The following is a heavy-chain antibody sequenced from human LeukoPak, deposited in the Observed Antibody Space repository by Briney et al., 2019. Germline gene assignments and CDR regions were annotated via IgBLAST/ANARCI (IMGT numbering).Heavy chain of an antibody. V-gene: IGHV3-48*02. CDR3: ARPRGYSSTSIYYYYGMDV. D-gene: IGHD2-2*01. CDR1: GFTFSSYS. J-gene: IGHJ6*02. CDR2: ISSSSSTI. Sequence: GGSLRLSCAASGFTFSSYSMNWVRQAPGKGLEWVSYISSSSSTIYYADSVKGRFTISRDNAKNSLYLQMNSLRDEDTAVYYCARPRGYSSTSIYYYYGMDVWGQGTTVTVSS.